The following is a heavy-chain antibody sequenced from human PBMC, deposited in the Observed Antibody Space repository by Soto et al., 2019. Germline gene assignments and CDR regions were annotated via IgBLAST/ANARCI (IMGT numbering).Heavy chain of an antibody. J-gene: IGHJ6*02. CDR2: IKSKTDGGTT. Sequence: GGSLRLSCAASGFTFSNAWMSWVRQAPGKGLEWVGRIKSKTDGGTTDYAAPVKGRFTISRDDSKNTLYLQMNSLKTEDTAVYYCTTDKQQLVLRPYYYGMDVWGQGTTVTVSS. D-gene: IGHD6-13*01. V-gene: IGHV3-15*01. CDR1: GFTFSNAW. CDR3: TTDKQQLVLRPYYYGMDV.